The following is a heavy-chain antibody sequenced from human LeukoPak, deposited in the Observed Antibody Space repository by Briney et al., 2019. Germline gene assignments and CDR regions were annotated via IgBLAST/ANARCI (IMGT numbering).Heavy chain of an antibody. D-gene: IGHD6-13*01. V-gene: IGHV3-11*01. CDR2: ISSSGSTI. CDR3: ARGVYYYYYYMDV. CDR1: GFTLREYY. Sequence: GGSLRLLCAASGFTLREYYMSWIRQAPAKGLEWVSYISSSGSTIYYADSVKGRFIISRDNAKNSLYLQMNSLRAEDTAVYYCARGVYYYYYYMDVWGKGTTVTVSS. J-gene: IGHJ6*03.